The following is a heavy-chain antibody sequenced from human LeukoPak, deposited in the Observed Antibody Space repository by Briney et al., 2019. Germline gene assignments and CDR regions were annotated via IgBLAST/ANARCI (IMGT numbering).Heavy chain of an antibody. D-gene: IGHD6-13*01. CDR3: ARADRIAAAVSVWYRPFDP. J-gene: IGHJ5*02. CDR1: GYTFTSYD. CDR2: MNPNSGNT. Sequence: GASVKVSCKASGYTFTSYDINWVRQATGQGLEWMGWMNPNSGNTGYAQKFQGRVTMTRNTSISTAYMELRSLRSDDTAVYYCARADRIAAAVSVWYRPFDPWGQGTLVTVSS. V-gene: IGHV1-8*01.